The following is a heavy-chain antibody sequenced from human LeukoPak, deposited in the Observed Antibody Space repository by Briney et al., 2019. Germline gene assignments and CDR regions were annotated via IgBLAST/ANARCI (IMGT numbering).Heavy chain of an antibody. V-gene: IGHV3-43*02. CDR2: IRGDGGST. Sequence: PGGSLRLSCAASGFTFDDYAMHWVRQAPGKGLEWVSLIRGDGGSTYYADSVKGRFTISRDNSKNSLYLQMNSLRTEDTALYYCAKVSGITMVRGVIEAFDIWGQGTMVTVSS. D-gene: IGHD3-10*01. CDR3: AKVSGITMVRGVIEAFDI. J-gene: IGHJ3*02. CDR1: GFTFDDYA.